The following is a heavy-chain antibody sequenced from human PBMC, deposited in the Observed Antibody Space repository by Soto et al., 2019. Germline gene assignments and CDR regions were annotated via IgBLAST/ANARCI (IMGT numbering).Heavy chain of an antibody. CDR3: GRVGYITRWYVYY. CDR1: GYSISGGYY. CDR2: VYRSGST. Sequence: SATLSLTCDVSGYSISGGYYWGWIRQPPVKGLEWIGSVYRSGSTHYNPSLKSRVTISVDTSKNQFSLKMSSVTAADTAVYYCGRVGYITRWYVYYWGQGTLVTVS. J-gene: IGHJ4*02. V-gene: IGHV4-38-2*01. D-gene: IGHD6-13*01.